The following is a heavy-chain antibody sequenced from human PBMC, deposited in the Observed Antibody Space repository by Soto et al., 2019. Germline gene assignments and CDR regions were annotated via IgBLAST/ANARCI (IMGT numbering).Heavy chain of an antibody. V-gene: IGHV1-18*04. CDR3: AREAGSGSYYPEDF. Sequence: ASVKVSCKASGYTFTDYAITWVRQAPGQWLEWMGWISAYNGDTDYAQKFQGRVTMTTDTSTSTAYMELRSLSSDDTAVYYCAREAGSGSYYPEDFWGQGTLVTVSS. CDR2: ISAYNGDT. J-gene: IGHJ4*02. D-gene: IGHD1-26*01. CDR1: GYTFTDYA.